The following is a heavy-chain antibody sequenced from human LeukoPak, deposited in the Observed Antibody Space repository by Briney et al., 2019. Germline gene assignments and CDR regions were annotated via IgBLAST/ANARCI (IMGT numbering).Heavy chain of an antibody. CDR2: IYYSGST. CDR3: ARGIVDIVATIGPARYYFDY. D-gene: IGHD5-12*01. J-gene: IGHJ4*02. Sequence: SETLSLTCTVSGGSISSSSYYWGWIRQPPGKGLEWIGSIYYSGSTYYNPSLKSRVTISVDTSKNQFSLKLSSVTAADTAVYYCARGIVDIVATIGPARYYFDYWGQGTLVTVSS. V-gene: IGHV4-39*07. CDR1: GGSISSSSYY.